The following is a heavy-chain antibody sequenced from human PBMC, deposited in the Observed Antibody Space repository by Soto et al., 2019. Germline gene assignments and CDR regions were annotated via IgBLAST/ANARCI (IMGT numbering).Heavy chain of an antibody. CDR3: AIATGWSTEFDY. CDR2: INPNSGGT. V-gene: IGHV1-2*04. D-gene: IGHD6-19*01. Sequence: ASVKVSCKASGYTFTGYYIHWVRQAPGQGLEWMGWINPNSGGTNYAQKFQGWVTMTRDTSISTAYMELSRLRSDDTAVYYCAIATGWSTEFDYWGQGTLVTVSS. J-gene: IGHJ4*02. CDR1: GYTFTGYY.